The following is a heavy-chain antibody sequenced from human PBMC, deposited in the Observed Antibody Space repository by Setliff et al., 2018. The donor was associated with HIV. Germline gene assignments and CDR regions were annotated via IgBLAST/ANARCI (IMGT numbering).Heavy chain of an antibody. CDR2: IYYSGNT. Sequence: PSETLSLTCTVSGGSISSYYWNWMRQPPGKGLEWIGYIYYSGNTNYNPSLKSRVTISVDTSKNHFSLRLSSVTAADTAVYYCARGEFYCGTDCYWSSFDYWGQGILVTVSS. CDR3: ARGEFYCGTDCYWSSFDY. CDR1: GGSISSYY. V-gene: IGHV4-59*08. D-gene: IGHD2-21*02. J-gene: IGHJ4*02.